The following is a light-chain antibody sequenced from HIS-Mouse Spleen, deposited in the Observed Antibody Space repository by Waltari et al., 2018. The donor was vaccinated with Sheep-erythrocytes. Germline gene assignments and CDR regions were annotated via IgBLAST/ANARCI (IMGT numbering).Light chain of an antibody. CDR3: CSYAGSSTFHVV. Sequence: QSALTQPASVSGSPRQSITISCTGTSSDVGSYNLGSWYQQHPGKAPKLMIYEGSKRPSGVSNRFSGSKSGNTASLTISGLQAEDEADYYCCSYAGSSTFHVVFGGGTKLTVL. V-gene: IGLV2-23*03. J-gene: IGLJ2*01. CDR1: SSDVGSYNL. CDR2: EGS.